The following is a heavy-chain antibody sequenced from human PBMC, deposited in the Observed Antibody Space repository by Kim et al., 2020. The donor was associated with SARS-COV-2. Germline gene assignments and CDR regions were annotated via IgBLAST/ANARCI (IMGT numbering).Heavy chain of an antibody. CDR1: GFTFSSYE. Sequence: GGSLRLSCAASGFTFSSYEMNWVRQAPGKGLEWVSYISSSGSTIYYADSVKGRFTISRDNAKNSLYLQMNSLRAEDTAVYYCARDSGSGYYSSFDYWGQGTLVTVSS. J-gene: IGHJ4*02. CDR2: ISSSGSTI. V-gene: IGHV3-48*03. D-gene: IGHD3-22*01. CDR3: ARDSGSGYYSSFDY.